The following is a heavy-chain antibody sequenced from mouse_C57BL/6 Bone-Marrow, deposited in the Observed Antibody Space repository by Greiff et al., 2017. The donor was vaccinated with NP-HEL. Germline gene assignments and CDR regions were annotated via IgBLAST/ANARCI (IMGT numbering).Heavy chain of an antibody. CDR3: VSDYYGLFFDY. D-gene: IGHD1-1*01. Sequence: EVKLVESGGGLVQPKGSLKLSCAASGFSFNTYAMNWVRQAPGKGLEWVARIRSKSNNYATYYADSVKDRFTISRDDSESMLYLQMNNLKTEDTAMYYCVSDYYGLFFDYWGQGTTLTVSS. V-gene: IGHV10-1*01. CDR1: GFSFNTYA. J-gene: IGHJ2*01. CDR2: IRSKSNNYAT.